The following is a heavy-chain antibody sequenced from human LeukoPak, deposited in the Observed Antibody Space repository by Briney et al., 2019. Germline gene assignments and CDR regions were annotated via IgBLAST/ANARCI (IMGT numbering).Heavy chain of an antibody. V-gene: IGHV3-23*01. CDR1: GFTFSSYA. CDR2: ISGSGGST. Sequence: GGSLRLSCVASGFTFSSYAMSWVRQAPGKGLEGVSAISGSGGSTYYADSVKGQFTISRDNSKNTLYLQMNSLRAEDTAVYYCAKKGVAGPDAFDIWGQGTMVTVSS. J-gene: IGHJ3*02. D-gene: IGHD6-19*01. CDR3: AKKGVAGPDAFDI.